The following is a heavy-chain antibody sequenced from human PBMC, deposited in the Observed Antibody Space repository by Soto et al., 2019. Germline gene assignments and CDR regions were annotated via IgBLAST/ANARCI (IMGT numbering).Heavy chain of an antibody. Sequence: QVQLQESGPGLVKPSETLSLTCVVSGGSISSHYWSWIRQPPGSGLEWIGFVHYSGSTNYSPSLKSRVTMSIDTSKNQFSLNLSSVTAADTVFYFCARRDYSTSSLGPFDYWGQGILVTVSS. CDR2: VHYSGST. CDR3: ARRDYSTSSLGPFDY. D-gene: IGHD6-6*01. V-gene: IGHV4-59*11. CDR1: GGSISSHY. J-gene: IGHJ4*02.